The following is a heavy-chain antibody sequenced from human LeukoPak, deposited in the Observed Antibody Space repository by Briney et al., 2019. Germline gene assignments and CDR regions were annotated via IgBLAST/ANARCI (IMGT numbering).Heavy chain of an antibody. V-gene: IGHV3-20*04. D-gene: IGHD1-26*01. Sequence: PGGSLRLSCAASGFKFDDFGMSWVRQDPAKGLEWVSSINWDGGSTYYADSVKGRVIISRDNVENSLHLQMNSLRVEDTAVYYCVTGGSGTYYKWGQGTLVTVSS. CDR3: VTGGSGTYYK. CDR2: INWDGGST. J-gene: IGHJ4*02. CDR1: GFKFDDFG.